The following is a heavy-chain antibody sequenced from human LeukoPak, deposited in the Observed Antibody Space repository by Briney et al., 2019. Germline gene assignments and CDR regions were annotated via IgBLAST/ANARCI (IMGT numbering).Heavy chain of an antibody. CDR2: IYYSGST. V-gene: IGHV4-59*01. D-gene: IGHD3-22*01. J-gene: IGHJ3*02. Sequence: ERLSLTCPFCGGFISRYYWSWIRQPGGKGLEGIGDIYYSGSTKYNPSVKSRVTIPVDTSKNQFSLTLSSVTAPDTAVYYCARDSYYYDNASDIWSQGTMVTVSS. CDR1: GGFISRYY. CDR3: ARDSYYYDNASDI.